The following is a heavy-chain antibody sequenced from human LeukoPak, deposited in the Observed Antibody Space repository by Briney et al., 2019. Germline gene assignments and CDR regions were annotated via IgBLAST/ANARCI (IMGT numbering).Heavy chain of an antibody. J-gene: IGHJ5*01. CDR2: IKEDGSRD. CDR1: GFTFTTYW. Sequence: PGGSLRLSCAASGFTFTTYWMSWVRQTPEKGLEWVANIKEDGSRDYYVDSVKGRFTISRDNAKNLLYLQMKSLRAEDTAIYYCAGDGGGYDSWGQGTLVTVSS. D-gene: IGHD5-24*01. V-gene: IGHV3-7*01. CDR3: AGDGGGYDS.